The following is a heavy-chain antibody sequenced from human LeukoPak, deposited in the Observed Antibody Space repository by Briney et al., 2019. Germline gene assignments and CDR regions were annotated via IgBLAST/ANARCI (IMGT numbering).Heavy chain of an antibody. Sequence: PGRSLRLSCAASGFTFSSSWIHWVRQAPGKGLVWVSRINRDGSITTYADSVKGRFTISRDNAKNMLYLQMNSLRAEDTAVYYCARDVMVRGVDQFDYWGQGTLVTVSS. CDR2: INRDGSIT. D-gene: IGHD3-10*01. J-gene: IGHJ4*02. V-gene: IGHV3-74*01. CDR1: GFTFSSSW. CDR3: ARDVMVRGVDQFDY.